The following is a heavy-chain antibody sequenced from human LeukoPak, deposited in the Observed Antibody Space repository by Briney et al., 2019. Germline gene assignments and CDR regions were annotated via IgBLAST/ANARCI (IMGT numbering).Heavy chain of an antibody. V-gene: IGHV4-59*01. D-gene: IGHD1-26*01. Sequence: SETLSLTCAVYGGSFSGYYWSWIRQPPGKGLEWIGYIYYSGSTNYNPSLKSRVTISVDTSKNQFSLKLSSVTAADTAVYYCARDSGVLGDFDYWGQGTLVTVSS. J-gene: IGHJ4*02. CDR1: GGSFSGYY. CDR2: IYYSGST. CDR3: ARDSGVLGDFDY.